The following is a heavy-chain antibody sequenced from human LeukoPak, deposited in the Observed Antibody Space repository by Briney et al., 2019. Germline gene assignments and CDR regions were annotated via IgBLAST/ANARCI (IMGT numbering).Heavy chain of an antibody. CDR3: ARGRVDSGGSWGFDY. D-gene: IGHD2-15*01. Sequence: PGGSLRLSCAASGFTFSSYAMSWVRQPPGKGLEWIGEINHSGSTNYNPSLKSRVTISVDTSKNQFSLKLSSVTAADTAVYYCARGRVDSGGSWGFDYWGQGTLVTVSS. J-gene: IGHJ4*02. CDR1: GFTFSSYA. CDR2: INHSGST. V-gene: IGHV4-34*01.